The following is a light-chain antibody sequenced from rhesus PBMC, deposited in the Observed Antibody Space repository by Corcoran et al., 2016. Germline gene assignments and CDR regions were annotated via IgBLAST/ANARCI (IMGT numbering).Light chain of an antibody. CDR1: QGISSW. Sequence: DIQMTQSPSSLSASVGDRVTITCRASQGISSWLAWYQQKPGKAPKLLIYKASSLQSGVPSRFRGNGSGTDFTLTIRSLQPEDFATYYCQQYNSAPYNFGQGTKVEIK. V-gene: IGKV1-21*01. CDR2: KAS. J-gene: IGKJ2*01. CDR3: QQYNSAPYN.